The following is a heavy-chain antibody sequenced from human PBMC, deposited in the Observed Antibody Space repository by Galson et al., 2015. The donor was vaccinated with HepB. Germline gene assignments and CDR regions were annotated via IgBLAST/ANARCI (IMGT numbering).Heavy chain of an antibody. Sequence: CAISGDSVSSISAAWNWIRQSPSRGLEWLGRTYYRSKWYNDYAVSVKSRITINPDTSKNQFSLQLNSVTPEDTAVYYCARDTSIAVAGTKNYYYYGMDVWGQGTTVTVSS. CDR1: GDSVSSISAA. CDR3: ARDTSIAVAGTKNYYYYGMDV. D-gene: IGHD6-19*01. J-gene: IGHJ6*02. V-gene: IGHV6-1*01. CDR2: TYYRSKWYN.